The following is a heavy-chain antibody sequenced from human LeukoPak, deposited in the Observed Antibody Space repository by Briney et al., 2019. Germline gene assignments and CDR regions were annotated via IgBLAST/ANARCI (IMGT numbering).Heavy chain of an antibody. J-gene: IGHJ4*02. Sequence: PGGSLRLSCADSGFTFSSYSMNWVRQAPGKGLQWVSSISSSSSYIYYADSVKGRFTISRDNAKNSLYLQMNSLRAEDTAVYYCARDRYCGGDCYALDYWGQGTLVTVSS. CDR2: ISSSSSYI. V-gene: IGHV3-21*01. D-gene: IGHD2-21*01. CDR3: ARDRYCGGDCYALDY. CDR1: GFTFSSYS.